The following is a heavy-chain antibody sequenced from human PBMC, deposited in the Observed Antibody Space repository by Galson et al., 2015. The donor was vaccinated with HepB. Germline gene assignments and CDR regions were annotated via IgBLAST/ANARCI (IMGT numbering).Heavy chain of an antibody. CDR3: ARSRFQYYYYMDV. J-gene: IGHJ6*03. CDR2: INAGNGNT. Sequence: SCKASGYTSTSYAMPWVRQAPGQRLEWMGWINAGNGNTKYSQKFQGRVTITRDTSASTAYMELSSLRSEDTAVYYCARSRFQYYYYMDVWGKGTTVTVSS. CDR1: GYTSTSYA. V-gene: IGHV1-3*01. D-gene: IGHD2-21*01.